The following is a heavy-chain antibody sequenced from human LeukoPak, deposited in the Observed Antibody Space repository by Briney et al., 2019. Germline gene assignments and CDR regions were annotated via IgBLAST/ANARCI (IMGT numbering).Heavy chain of an antibody. CDR2: INPNSGGT. J-gene: IGHJ4*02. V-gene: IGHV1-2*02. Sequence: ASVKVSCKASGYTFTGYYMHWVRQAPGQGLEWMGWINPNSGGTNYAQKFQGRVTMTRDTSISTAYMELRSLRSDDTAVYYCARDLITMVRGVIDYWGQGTLVTVSS. CDR3: ARDLITMVRGVIDY. CDR1: GYTFTGYY. D-gene: IGHD3-10*01.